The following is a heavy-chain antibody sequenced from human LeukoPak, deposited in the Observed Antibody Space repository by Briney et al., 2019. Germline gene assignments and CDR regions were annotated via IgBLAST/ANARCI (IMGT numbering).Heavy chain of an antibody. V-gene: IGHV1-69*04. D-gene: IGHD5-12*01. CDR1: GGTFSSYA. CDR3: ARAIVATIRNNYYYYGMDV. J-gene: IGHJ6*02. CDR2: IIPILGIA. Sequence: ASVKVSCKASGGTFSSYAISWVRQAPGQGLEWMGRIIPILGIANYAQKFQGRVTITADKSTSTAYMELSSLRSEDTAVYCCARAIVATIRNNYYYYGMDVWGQGTAVTVSS.